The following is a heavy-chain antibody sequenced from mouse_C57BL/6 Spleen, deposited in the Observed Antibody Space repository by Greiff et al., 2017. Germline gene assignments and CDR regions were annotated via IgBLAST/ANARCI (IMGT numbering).Heavy chain of an antibody. Sequence: DVKLQESGPGLVKPSQSLSLTCSVTGYSITSGYYWNWIRQFPGNKLEWMGYISDDGSNNYNPSLKNRISITRDTSKNQFFLKLNSMTTEDTATYYCARDSYYGSSYDWYVEVWGTGTTVTVSS. V-gene: IGHV3-6*01. J-gene: IGHJ1*03. CDR3: ARDSYYGSSYDWYVEV. D-gene: IGHD1-1*01. CDR1: GYSITSGYY. CDR2: ISDDGSN.